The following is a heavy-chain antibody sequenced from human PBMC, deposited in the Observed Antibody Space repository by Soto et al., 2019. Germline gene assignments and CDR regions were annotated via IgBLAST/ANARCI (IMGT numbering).Heavy chain of an antibody. D-gene: IGHD6-19*01. Sequence: EVQLVESGGGLVQPGGSLRLSCAASGFTFSSYEMNWVRQAPGKGLEWVSYISSSGSTIYYADSVKGRFTISRDNAQNSLYRQMNSLRAEDTAVYYCARGQYSSGGGYFDYWGQETLVTVSS. J-gene: IGHJ4*02. CDR2: ISSSGSTI. CDR1: GFTFSSYE. CDR3: ARGQYSSGGGYFDY. V-gene: IGHV3-48*03.